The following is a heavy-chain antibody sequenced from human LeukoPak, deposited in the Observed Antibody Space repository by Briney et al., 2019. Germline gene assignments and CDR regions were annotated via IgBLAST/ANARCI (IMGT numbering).Heavy chain of an antibody. Sequence: GLSLRLSCAASGFTFSSYWMSWVRGAPGKGLEWVANIKQDGSEKYYVDSVKGRHTISRDNAKNSLYLQMNSLRAEDTAVYYCARVNGPRTWYYYYGMDVWGQGTTVTVSS. J-gene: IGHJ6*02. D-gene: IGHD1-14*01. V-gene: IGHV3-7*04. CDR2: IKQDGSEK. CDR1: GFTFSSYW. CDR3: ARVNGPRTWYYYYGMDV.